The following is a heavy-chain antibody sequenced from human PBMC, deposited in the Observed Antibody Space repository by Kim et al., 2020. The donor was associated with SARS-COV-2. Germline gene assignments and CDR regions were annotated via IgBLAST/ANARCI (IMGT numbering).Heavy chain of an antibody. D-gene: IGHD6-19*01. CDR2: IYYSGST. Sequence: SETLSLTCTVSGGSISSYYWSWIRQPPGKGLEWIGYIYYSGSTNYNPSLKSRVTISVDTSKNQFSLKLSSVTAADTAVYYCARDRRRSSGWGGYYYYMDVWGKGTTVTVSS. CDR1: GGSISSYY. CDR3: ARDRRRSSGWGGYYYYMDV. J-gene: IGHJ6*03. V-gene: IGHV4-59*01.